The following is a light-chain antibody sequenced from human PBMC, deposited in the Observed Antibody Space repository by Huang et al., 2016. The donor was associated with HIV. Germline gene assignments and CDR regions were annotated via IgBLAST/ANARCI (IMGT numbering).Light chain of an antibody. J-gene: IGKJ4*01. CDR2: AAS. CDR3: QQLNSYPL. V-gene: IGKV1-9*01. Sequence: IQLTQSPSSLSASVGVRVTITCRASQGISDYLACYQQKPGKAPRLLIFAASTLQSGVPSRFSGSGSGTDFTLTISSLQPEDFATYYCQQLNSYPLFGGGTKVDIK. CDR1: QGISDY.